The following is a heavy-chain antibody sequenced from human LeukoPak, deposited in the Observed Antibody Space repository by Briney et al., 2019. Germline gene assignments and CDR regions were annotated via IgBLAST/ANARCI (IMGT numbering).Heavy chain of an antibody. CDR2: IYPGDSDT. J-gene: IGHJ6*03. CDR3: ARLRKGCSSTSCSNYYYYYYMDV. V-gene: IGHV5-51*01. Sequence: GESLKISCKGSGYSFTSYWIGWVRQMPGKGLEWMGIIYPGDSDTRYSPSFQGQVTISADKSISTAYLQWSSLKASDTAMYYCARLRKGCSSTSCSNYYYYYYMDVWGKGTTVTVSS. CDR1: GYSFTSYW. D-gene: IGHD2-2*01.